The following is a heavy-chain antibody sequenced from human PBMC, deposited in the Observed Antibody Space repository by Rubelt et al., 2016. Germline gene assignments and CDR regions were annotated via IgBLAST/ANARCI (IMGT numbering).Heavy chain of an antibody. Sequence: QVRLQQWGGGLLKASETLSLTCAVYGEPLSNYLWTWVRQSPGKGLEWIGEVSHSGDPNSIPSLEGRLTTSMDTSRNQVSMRRTAVVAADSATYYCVRGPDSLDISGFLHWGQGVPVTVSS. V-gene: IGHV4-34*02. J-gene: IGHJ4*02. CDR2: VSHSGDP. D-gene: IGHD6-19*01. CDR1: GEPLSNYL. CDR3: VRGPDSLDISGFLH.